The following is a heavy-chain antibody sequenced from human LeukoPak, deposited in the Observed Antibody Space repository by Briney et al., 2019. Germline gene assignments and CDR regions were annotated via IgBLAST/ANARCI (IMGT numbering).Heavy chain of an antibody. CDR2: IYSGGST. V-gene: IGHV3-66*02. D-gene: IGHD3-22*01. J-gene: IGHJ3*01. CDR3: AREPIYYYDSSGYVDA. CDR1: GFTVSSNY. Sequence: PGGSLRLSCAASGFTVSSNYMSWVRQAPGKGLEWVSVIYSGGSTYYADSVKGPFTISRDNSKNTLYLQMNSLRAEDTAVYYCAREPIYYYDSSGYVDAWGQGTMVTVSS.